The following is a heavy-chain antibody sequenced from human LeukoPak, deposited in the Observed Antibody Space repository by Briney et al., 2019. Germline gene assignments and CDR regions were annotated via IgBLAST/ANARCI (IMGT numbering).Heavy chain of an antibody. D-gene: IGHD3-16*02. CDR3: ARVGDFVGGTYRPYYFDN. CDR2: IYYIGTT. J-gene: IGHJ4*02. V-gene: IGHV4-59*01. CDR1: GGSISGYY. Sequence: SETLSLTCTVSGGSISGYYWSWIRQPPGEGLEWIGSIYYIGTTNYNPSLKSRITISVDASKNQFSLRLKSVTAADTAVYYCARVGDFVGGTYRPYYFDNWGQGTLVTVSS.